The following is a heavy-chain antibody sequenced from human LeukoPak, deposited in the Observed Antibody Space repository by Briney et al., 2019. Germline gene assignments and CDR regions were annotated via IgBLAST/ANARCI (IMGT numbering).Heavy chain of an antibody. CDR1: GFTFSSYW. CDR2: IHSDGSST. CDR3: AREQNGEWYYYYYMDV. J-gene: IGHJ6*03. D-gene: IGHD3-10*01. V-gene: IGHV3-74*01. Sequence: GGSLRLSCAASGFTFSSYWMHWVRQAPGKGLVWVSRIHSDGSSTDYADSVKGRFTISRDNAKDMLYLQMNSLRAEDTAVYYCAREQNGEWYYYYYMDVWGKGTTVTVSS.